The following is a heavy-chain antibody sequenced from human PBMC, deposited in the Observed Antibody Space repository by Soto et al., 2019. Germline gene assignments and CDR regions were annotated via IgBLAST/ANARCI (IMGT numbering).Heavy chain of an antibody. Sequence: SETLSLSCGVSGGSLSCATCSGNLIRQPPGKGLEWIGYIFLSGTTYYNPSLNSRVTISIDVSKNQFSLSLRSLTAADTAVYYCARSREFDYWSQGTLVTVSS. CDR3: ARSREFDY. J-gene: IGHJ4*02. CDR2: IFLSGTT. CDR1: GGSLSCATCS. V-gene: IGHV4-30-2*01.